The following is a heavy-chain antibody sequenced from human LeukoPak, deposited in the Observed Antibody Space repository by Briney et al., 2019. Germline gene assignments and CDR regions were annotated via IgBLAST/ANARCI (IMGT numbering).Heavy chain of an antibody. CDR1: GSSFTSYW. V-gene: IGHV5-51*01. Sequence: GESLQISCQGSGSSFTSYWIGWVRQLPGRGLEWMGIIYPGDSDTRYSPSFQGQVTISADKSISTAYLQWSSLKASDTAMYYCASHRGYSLYWGQGTLVTVSS. CDR3: ASHRGYSLY. J-gene: IGHJ4*02. D-gene: IGHD6-13*01. CDR2: IYPGDSDT.